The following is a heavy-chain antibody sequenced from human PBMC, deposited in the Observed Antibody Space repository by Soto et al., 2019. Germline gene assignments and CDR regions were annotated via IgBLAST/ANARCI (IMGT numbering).Heavy chain of an antibody. J-gene: IGHJ6*02. CDR1: GDSVSSNDAT. CDR2: TYYRSKWYN. CDR3: VRESYGALKFYGMDV. Sequence: PSQTLSLTCAISGDSVSSNDATWDWIRQSPSRGLEWLGRTYYRSKWYNDYAVSVKSRISINPDPSNNQFSLQLNSVTPEDTAVYYCVRESYGALKFYGMDVWGQGTTVTVSS. D-gene: IGHD4-17*01. V-gene: IGHV6-1*01.